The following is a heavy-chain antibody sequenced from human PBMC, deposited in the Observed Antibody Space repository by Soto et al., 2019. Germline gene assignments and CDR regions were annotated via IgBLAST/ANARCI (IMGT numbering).Heavy chain of an antibody. CDR3: ARGIEAPSHYFDY. V-gene: IGHV1-2*04. J-gene: IGHJ4*02. CDR1: GYTFTGYY. D-gene: IGHD3-16*02. Sequence: ASVKVSCKASGYTFTGYYMHWVRQAPGQGLEWMGWINPNSGGTNYAQKFQGWVTMTRDTSISTAYMELSRLRSDDTAVYYCARGIEAPSHYFDYWGQGTLVTVSS. CDR2: INPNSGGT.